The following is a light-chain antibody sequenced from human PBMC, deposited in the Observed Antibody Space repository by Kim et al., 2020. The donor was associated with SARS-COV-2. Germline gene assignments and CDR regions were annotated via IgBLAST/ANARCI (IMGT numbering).Light chain of an antibody. CDR1: NSDVGSYNL. V-gene: IGLV2-23*02. CDR2: EVN. J-gene: IGLJ3*02. CDR3: SSYAGSGLGV. Sequence: QSALTHPASVSGSPGQSITISCTGTNSDVGSYNLVSWYQQHPGKAPKLMIYEVNNRPSGVSDRFSGSKSGNTASLTISGLQAEDEADYYCSSYAGSGLGVFGGGTQLTVL.